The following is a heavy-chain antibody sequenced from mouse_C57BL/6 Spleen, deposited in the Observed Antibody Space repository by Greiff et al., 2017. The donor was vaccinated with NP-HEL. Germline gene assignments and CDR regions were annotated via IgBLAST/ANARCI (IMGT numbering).Heavy chain of an antibody. CDR2: IDPSDSYT. V-gene: IGHV1-69*01. D-gene: IGHD1-1*02. Sequence: QVQLQQPGAELVMPGASVKLSCKASGYTFTSYWMHWVKQRPGQGLEWIGEIDPSDSYTNYNQKFKGKSTLTVDKSSSTAYMQLSSLTSEDSAVYYCARGAHYGFAYWGQGTLVTVSA. CDR3: ARGAHYGFAY. CDR1: GYTFTSYW. J-gene: IGHJ3*01.